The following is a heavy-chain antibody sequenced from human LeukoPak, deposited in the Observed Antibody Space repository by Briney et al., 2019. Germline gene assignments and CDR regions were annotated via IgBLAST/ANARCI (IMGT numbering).Heavy chain of an antibody. CDR3: ARGGPEYSSPSGVY. CDR1: GGSISSYY. CDR2: IYTSGST. Sequence: SETLSLTCTVSGGSISSYYWSWIRQPAGKGLEWIGRIYTSGSTNYNPSLKSRVTMSVDTSKNQFSLKLSSVTAADTAVYYCARGGPEYSSPSGVYWGQGTLVTVSS. V-gene: IGHV4-4*07. J-gene: IGHJ4*02. D-gene: IGHD6-6*01.